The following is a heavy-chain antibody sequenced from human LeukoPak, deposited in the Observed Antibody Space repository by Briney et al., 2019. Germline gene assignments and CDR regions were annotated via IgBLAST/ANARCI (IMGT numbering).Heavy chain of an antibody. J-gene: IGHJ5*02. CDR2: IYHSEST. V-gene: IGHV4-38-2*02. CDR3: ARAGSYDYVWGSSLFDP. Sequence: SETLSLTCTVSGSSISRAYYWAWIRQPPGKGLEWIGSIYHSESTYYNPSLKSRVTMSVDTSKTQFSLKLSSVTAADTAVYYCARAGSYDYVWGSSLFDPWGQGTLVTVSS. D-gene: IGHD3-16*01. CDR1: GSSISRAYY.